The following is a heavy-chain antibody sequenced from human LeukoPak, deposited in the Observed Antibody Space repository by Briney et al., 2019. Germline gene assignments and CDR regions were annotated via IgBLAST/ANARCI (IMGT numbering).Heavy chain of an antibody. D-gene: IGHD3-10*02. CDR3: AELGITMIGGV. CDR2: IRPEGSEK. J-gene: IGHJ6*04. Sequence: GGSLRLSCAASGFTFSTSWMTWVRQAPGKGLEWVANIRPEGSEKSYVDSVKGRFTISRDNAKNSLYLQMNSLRAEDTAVYYCAELGITMIGGVWGKGTTVTISS. V-gene: IGHV3-7*01. CDR1: GFTFSTSW.